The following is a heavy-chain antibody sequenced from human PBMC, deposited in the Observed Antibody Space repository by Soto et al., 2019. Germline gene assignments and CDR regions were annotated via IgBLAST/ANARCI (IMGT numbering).Heavy chain of an antibody. CDR1: GGSISSYY. V-gene: IGHV4-59*01. Sequence: SETLSLTCTVSGGSISSYYWSWIRQPPGKGLEWIGYIYYSGSTNYNPSLKSRVTISVDTSKNQFSLKLSSVTAADTAVYYCARGELVRGVIQFDYWGQGTLVTVSS. D-gene: IGHD3-10*01. CDR3: ARGELVRGVIQFDY. CDR2: IYYSGST. J-gene: IGHJ4*02.